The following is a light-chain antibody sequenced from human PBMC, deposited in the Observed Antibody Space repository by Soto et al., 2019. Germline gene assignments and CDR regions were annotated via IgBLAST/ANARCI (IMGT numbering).Light chain of an antibody. V-gene: IGLV1-40*01. CDR1: SSNIWAGYD. CDR2: GNS. CDR3: QSYDSSLSENV. Sequence: QSVLTQPPSVSGAPGQRVTISCTGSSSNIWAGYDVHWYQQLPGTAPKLLIYGNSNRPSGVPDRFSGSKSGTSASLAITGLQAEDEADYYCQSYDSSLSENVFGTGTKVTVL. J-gene: IGLJ1*01.